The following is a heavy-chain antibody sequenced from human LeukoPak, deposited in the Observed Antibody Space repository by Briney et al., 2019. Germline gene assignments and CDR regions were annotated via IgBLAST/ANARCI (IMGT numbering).Heavy chain of an antibody. CDR3: MIDVPGGSYPFDY. J-gene: IGHJ4*02. Sequence: PGGSLRLSCAASGFTFSDAWMNWVRQVPGKGLEWVGRIKSKRDFETIDYAAPVKGRFTISRDDSRNTLYLQMNSLKIEDTALYYCMIDVPGGSYPFDYWGQGTLVTVSS. CDR1: GFTFSDAW. V-gene: IGHV3-15*01. D-gene: IGHD1-26*01. CDR2: IKSKRDFETI.